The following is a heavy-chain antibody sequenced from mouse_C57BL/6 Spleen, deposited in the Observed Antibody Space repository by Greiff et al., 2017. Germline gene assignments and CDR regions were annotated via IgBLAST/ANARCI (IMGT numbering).Heavy chain of an antibody. CDR1: GYAFSSYW. Sequence: VQLQQSGAELVKPGASVKISCKASGYAFSSYWMNWVQQRPGKGLEWIGQIYPGDGDTNYTGKFKGKATLTADKSSSTAYMQLSSLTSEDSAVYFCAREDYYGSSYVLYAMDYWGQGTSVTVSA. CDR3: AREDYYGSSYVLYAMDY. J-gene: IGHJ4*01. D-gene: IGHD1-1*01. V-gene: IGHV1-80*01. CDR2: IYPGDGDT.